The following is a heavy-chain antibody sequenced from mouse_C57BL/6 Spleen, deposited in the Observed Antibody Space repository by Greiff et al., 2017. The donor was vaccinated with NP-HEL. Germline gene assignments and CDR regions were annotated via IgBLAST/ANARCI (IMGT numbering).Heavy chain of an antibody. V-gene: IGHV1-53*01. CDR1: GYTFTSYW. CDR3: ARWSYYDNDGWYFDV. CDR2: INPSNGGT. J-gene: IGHJ1*03. Sequence: VPLQLPGTELVKPWASVKLSCTSSGYTFTSYWMHWVKQRPGQGLEWIGNINPSNGGTNYNEKFKSKATLTVDKSSSTAYMQLSSLTSEDSAVYYCARWSYYDNDGWYFDVWGKGTTVTVSS. D-gene: IGHD2-4*01.